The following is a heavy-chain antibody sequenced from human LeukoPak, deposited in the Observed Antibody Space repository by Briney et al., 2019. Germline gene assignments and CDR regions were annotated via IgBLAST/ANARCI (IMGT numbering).Heavy chain of an antibody. CDR2: IYTSGST. J-gene: IGHJ4*02. Sequence: SQTLSLTCTVSGGSISSGSYYWSWIRQPAGKGLEWIGRIYTSGSTNYNPSLKSRVTISVDTSKNQFSLKLSSVTAADAAVYYCAREVRYDSSGGNFDYWGQGTLVTVSS. D-gene: IGHD3-22*01. V-gene: IGHV4-61*02. CDR1: GGSISSGSYY. CDR3: AREVRYDSSGGNFDY.